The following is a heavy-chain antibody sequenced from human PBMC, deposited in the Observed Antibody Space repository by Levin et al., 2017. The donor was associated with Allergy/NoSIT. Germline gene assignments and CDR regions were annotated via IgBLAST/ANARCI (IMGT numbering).Heavy chain of an antibody. J-gene: IGHJ4*02. Sequence: PGGSLRLSCAASGFTFSNYAMTWVRQAPGKGLEWISTISGSGGSTYYADSVMGRFSISRDSSKNTIYLQMNYLRAEDTAVYFCAKDGFDGSGNYAYYFDSWGQGTQVTVSS. CDR2: ISGSGGST. CDR1: GFTFSNYA. D-gene: IGHD3-22*01. V-gene: IGHV3-23*01. CDR3: AKDGFDGSGNYAYYFDS.